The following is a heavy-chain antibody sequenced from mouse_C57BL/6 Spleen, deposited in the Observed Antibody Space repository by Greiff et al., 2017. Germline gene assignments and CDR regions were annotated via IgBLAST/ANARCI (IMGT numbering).Heavy chain of an antibody. D-gene: IGHD2-5*01. Sequence: QVTLKVSGPGILQPSQTLSLTCSSSGFSLRTFGMGVGWIRQPSGKGLEWLAHIWWDDDKYYNPALKSRLTISKDTSKNQVFLKIANVDTADTATYYCARIAFYSNYSYYFDDWGQGTTLTVSS. CDR2: IWWDDDK. CDR1: GFSLRTFGMG. J-gene: IGHJ2*01. V-gene: IGHV8-8*01. CDR3: ARIAFYSNYSYYFDD.